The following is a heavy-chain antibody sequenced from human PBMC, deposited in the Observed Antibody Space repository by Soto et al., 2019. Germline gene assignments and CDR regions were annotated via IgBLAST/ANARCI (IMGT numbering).Heavy chain of an antibody. J-gene: IGHJ5*02. Sequence: PSESLSLTCAASGVSISSYYWSWIRQPPGKGLEWIGYIYYSGSTNYNPSLKSRVTISVDTSKNQFSLKLSSVTAADTAGYYCARGIFSFGKRFDPWGQGTLVTVSS. D-gene: IGHD3-3*01. CDR2: IYYSGST. CDR3: ARGIFSFGKRFDP. CDR1: GVSISSYY. V-gene: IGHV4-59*01.